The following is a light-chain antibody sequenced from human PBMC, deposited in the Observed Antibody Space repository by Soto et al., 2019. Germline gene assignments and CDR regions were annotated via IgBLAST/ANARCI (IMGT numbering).Light chain of an antibody. Sequence: DIQMTQSPSTLSGSVGDRVTITCRASQTISSWLAWYQQKPGKAPKLLIYDASSLKSGVPSRFSGSGSGPEFTLTISSLQPDDFATYYCQQYHTYSLTFGQGTKVDIK. CDR1: QTISSW. CDR2: DAS. V-gene: IGKV1-5*01. CDR3: QQYHTYSLT. J-gene: IGKJ1*01.